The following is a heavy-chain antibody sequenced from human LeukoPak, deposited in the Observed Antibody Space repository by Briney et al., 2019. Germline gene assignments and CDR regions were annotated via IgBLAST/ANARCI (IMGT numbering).Heavy chain of an antibody. CDR3: ARGGVHHAFDV. J-gene: IGHJ3*01. D-gene: IGHD3-3*01. V-gene: IGHV3-74*01. CDR2: IDNDGRGT. CDR1: GFIFSSYG. Sequence: PGGSLRLSCAASGFIFSSYGFYWVRQVPGKGLEYVSRIDNDGRGTTYADSVKGRYTISRDNTKNSVYLQMNSLRPGDTAMYYCARGGVHHAFDVWGQGTMVTVSS.